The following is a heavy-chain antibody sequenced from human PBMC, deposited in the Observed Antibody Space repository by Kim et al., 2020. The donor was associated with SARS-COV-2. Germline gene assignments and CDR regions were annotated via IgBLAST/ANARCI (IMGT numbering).Heavy chain of an antibody. CDR2: IYIGGST. J-gene: IGHJ6*03. Sequence: GGSLRLSCAASGFTVSSNYMSWVRQAPGKGLEWVSVIYIGGSTYYAYYVKVRFTISRHNSKNTLYLQMNSLRAEDTAVYYCSREYYDFWSGYHYYMDVWGKGTTVTVSS. D-gene: IGHD3-3*01. V-gene: IGHV3-53*01. CDR1: GFTVSSNY. CDR3: SREYYDFWSGYHYYMDV.